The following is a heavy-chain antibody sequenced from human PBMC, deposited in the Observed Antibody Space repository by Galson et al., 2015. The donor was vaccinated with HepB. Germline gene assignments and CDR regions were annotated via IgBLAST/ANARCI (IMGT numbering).Heavy chain of an antibody. CDR3: ARQGTHSSSSGDAFDI. CDR2: IGTAGDT. V-gene: IGHV3-13*01. CDR1: GFTFSSYD. D-gene: IGHD6-6*01. Sequence: SLRLSCAASGFTFSSYDMHWVRQATGKGLEWVSAIGTAGDTYYPGSVKGRFTISRENAKNSLYLQMNSLRAWDTAVYYCARQGTHSSSSGDAFDIWGQGTMVTVSS. J-gene: IGHJ3*02.